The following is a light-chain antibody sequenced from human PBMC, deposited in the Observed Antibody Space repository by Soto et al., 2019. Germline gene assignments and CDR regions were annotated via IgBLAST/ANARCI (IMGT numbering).Light chain of an antibody. V-gene: IGKV1-9*01. CDR2: AAF. CDR3: QQLNNFPLT. Sequence: DIQLTQSPSFLSSSVGDRVTITCRASQGISSYLAWYQQKPGKAPKLLIYAAFALQDGVPSRFSGSGSGTEFTLTISSLQPEDSATYYCQQLNNFPLTFGGGTQVDIK. CDR1: QGISSY. J-gene: IGKJ4*01.